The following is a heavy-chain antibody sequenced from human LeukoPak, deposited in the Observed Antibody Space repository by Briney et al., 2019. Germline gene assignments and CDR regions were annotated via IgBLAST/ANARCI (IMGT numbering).Heavy chain of an antibody. V-gene: IGHV3-74*01. CDR1: GFTYSAYW. CDR2: VDNDGRGT. J-gene: IGHJ4*02. CDR3: ARDGSGSIDLDH. D-gene: IGHD3-3*01. Sequence: GGSLRLSCSASGFTYSAYWMHWVRQAPGKGLVWVSYVDNDGRGTAYVDSVKGRFTISRDNVKNTVYLQMNSLRVDDTAVYYCARDGSGSIDLDHWGQGTLVTVSS.